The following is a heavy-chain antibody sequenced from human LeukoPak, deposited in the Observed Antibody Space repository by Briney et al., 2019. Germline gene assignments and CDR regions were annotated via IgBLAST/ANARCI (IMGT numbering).Heavy chain of an antibody. Sequence: SETLSLTCAVSGGSFSGYYWSWIRQPPGKGLEWIGEINHSGSTNYNPSLNSRVTISVDTSKNQFSLKLSSVTAADTAVYYCARISLRVAGDYWGQGTLVTVSS. CDR1: GGSFSGYY. J-gene: IGHJ4*02. CDR3: ARISLRVAGDY. D-gene: IGHD6-13*01. V-gene: IGHV4-34*01. CDR2: INHSGST.